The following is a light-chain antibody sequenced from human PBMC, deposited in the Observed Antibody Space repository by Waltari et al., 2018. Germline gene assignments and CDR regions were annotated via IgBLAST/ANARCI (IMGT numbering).Light chain of an antibody. Sequence: QSALTQPPSASGSPGQALTISCTGTTRDVGAYHYVSWKQPPPANRPKLIIYEVNRRPSGVPHLFSGSKSGNTASLTVSGLQAEDEADYYCSSFTVSTHVIFGGGTKLTVL. CDR1: TRDVGAYHY. J-gene: IGLJ2*01. V-gene: IGLV2-8*01. CDR2: EVN. CDR3: SSFTVSTHVI.